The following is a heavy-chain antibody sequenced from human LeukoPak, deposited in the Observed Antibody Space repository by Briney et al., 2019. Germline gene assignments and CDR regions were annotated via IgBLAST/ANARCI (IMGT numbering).Heavy chain of an antibody. D-gene: IGHD6-19*01. CDR3: ARAAARFNSSGWYGSLRLFDY. CDR1: GSSISSYY. CDR2: IYYSGST. Sequence: SETLSLTCTVSGSSISSYYWSWIRQPPGKGLEWIGYIYYSGSTNYNPSLKSRVTISVDTSKNQFSLKLSSVTAADTAVYYCARAAARFNSSGWYGSLRLFDYWGQGTLVTVSS. V-gene: IGHV4-59*01. J-gene: IGHJ4*02.